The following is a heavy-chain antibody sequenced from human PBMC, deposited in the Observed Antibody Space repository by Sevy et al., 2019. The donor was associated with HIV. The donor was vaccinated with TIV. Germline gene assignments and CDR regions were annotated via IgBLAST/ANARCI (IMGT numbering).Heavy chain of an antibody. Sequence: GGSLRLSCAASGFTFSIYTMSWVRQAPGKGLEWVSGFCFGGSKIYYADSVKGRFTMSRDNSRNTVYLQMNSLGADDTAVYYCAREGCTQPHDYWGQGTLVTVSS. V-gene: IGHV3-23*01. D-gene: IGHD2-8*01. CDR3: AREGCTQPHDY. J-gene: IGHJ4*02. CDR1: GFTFSIYT. CDR2: FCFGGSKI.